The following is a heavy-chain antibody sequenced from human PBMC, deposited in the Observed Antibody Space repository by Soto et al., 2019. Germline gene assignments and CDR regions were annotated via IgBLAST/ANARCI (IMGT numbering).Heavy chain of an antibody. Sequence: QVQLVESGGGVVQPGRSLRLSCAASGFTFSSYGMHWVRQAPGKGLEWVAVIWYDGSNKYYADSVKGRFTISRDNSKNTLFLQMNSLRAEDTAVYYCAREAGPFDYWGQGTLVTVSS. D-gene: IGHD6-13*01. J-gene: IGHJ4*02. CDR2: IWYDGSNK. CDR1: GFTFSSYG. V-gene: IGHV3-33*01. CDR3: AREAGPFDY.